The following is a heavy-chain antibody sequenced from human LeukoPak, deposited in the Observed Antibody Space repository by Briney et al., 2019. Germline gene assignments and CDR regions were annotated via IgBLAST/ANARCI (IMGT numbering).Heavy chain of an antibody. J-gene: IGHJ4*02. CDR3: ARLPAYCSSTSCYYDY. Sequence: GGSLRLSCAGSGLTFSSYWMTWVRQAPGKGLEWVANIKQDGSEKYYADSVKGRFTISRDNAKNSLFLQMNSLRAEDTAVYYCARLPAYCSSTSCYYDYWGQGTLVTVSS. CDR2: IKQDGSEK. D-gene: IGHD2-2*01. V-gene: IGHV3-7*01. CDR1: GLTFSSYW.